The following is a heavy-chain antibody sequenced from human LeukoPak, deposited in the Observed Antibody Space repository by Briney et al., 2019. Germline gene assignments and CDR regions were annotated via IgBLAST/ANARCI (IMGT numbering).Heavy chain of an antibody. V-gene: IGHV3-11*01. D-gene: IGHD3-16*02. J-gene: IGHJ6*03. CDR3: ARETFYVWGSYRYPLDYYYMDV. CDR1: GFTFSDYY. Sequence: GGSLRLSCAASGFTFSDYYMSWIRQAPGKGLEWVSYISSSGNIVYYTDSVKGRFTISRDNAKNSLFLQMNSLRAEDTAVYYCARETFYVWGSYRYPLDYYYMDVWGKGTTVTVSS. CDR2: ISSSGNIV.